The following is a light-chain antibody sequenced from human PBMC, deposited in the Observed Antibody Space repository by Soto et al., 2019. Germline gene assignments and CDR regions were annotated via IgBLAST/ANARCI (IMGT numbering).Light chain of an antibody. J-gene: IGKJ1*01. V-gene: IGKV3-20*01. Sequence: EIVLTQSPGTLSLSPGERATPFSGASQGVSGSYLAWYQQKPGQAPRLLIYVASSRATGIPDRLSGSGSGTDFTLTISRLEPEDFAVYYCQHHGTSPPSWTCGQGTKVEIK. CDR1: QGVSGSY. CDR3: QHHGTSPPSWT. CDR2: VAS.